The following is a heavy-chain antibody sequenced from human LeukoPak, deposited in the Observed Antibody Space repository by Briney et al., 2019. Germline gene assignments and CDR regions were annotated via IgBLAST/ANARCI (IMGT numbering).Heavy chain of an antibody. CDR1: GFRFSSST. J-gene: IGHJ5*02. CDR2: IDLGSGDT. D-gene: IGHD1-1*01. V-gene: IGHV1-58*01. CDR3: AAERYNDCCCWFDP. Sequence: AASVKVSCKTCGFRFSSSTVQWVRQARGQRLEWLGWIDLGSGDTKYAQRVQERLTIAKDMSTNTVYMELSMLRSEDTAVYYCAAERYNDCCCWFDPWGQGTLVTVSS.